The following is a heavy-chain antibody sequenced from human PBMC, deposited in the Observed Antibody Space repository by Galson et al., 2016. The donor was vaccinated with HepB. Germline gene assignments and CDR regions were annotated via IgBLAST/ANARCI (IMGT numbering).Heavy chain of an antibody. CDR1: GGTFSKCP. J-gene: IGHJ2*01. CDR3: ARDRVVCDRDCSTSGYFDL. D-gene: IGHD2-21*02. CDR2: INPISGTT. V-gene: IGHV1-69*06. Sequence: SVKVSCKASGGTFSKCPVAWVRQAPGQGLEWMGGINPISGTTKYAQKFQGRVTITADKSTSTAYMEVSRLKSEDTAVYYCARDRVVCDRDCSTSGYFDLWGGGTLVTVSS.